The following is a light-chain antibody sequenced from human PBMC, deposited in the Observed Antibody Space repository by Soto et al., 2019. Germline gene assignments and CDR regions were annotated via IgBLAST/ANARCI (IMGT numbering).Light chain of an antibody. Sequence: EIVLPQSPGTLPLSPGEGATLSCRASQSVSTNFFAWDQQKPGQAPRLLIYGASTTATGIPDRFRGSGSGTDFTLTISRLEPEDFAVYYCQQYGRTSWTFGQGTKVEIK. CDR3: QQYGRTSWT. V-gene: IGKV3-20*01. CDR2: GAS. CDR1: QSVSTNF. J-gene: IGKJ1*01.